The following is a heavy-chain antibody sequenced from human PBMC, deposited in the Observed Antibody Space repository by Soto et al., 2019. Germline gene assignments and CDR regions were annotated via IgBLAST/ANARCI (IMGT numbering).Heavy chain of an antibody. D-gene: IGHD2-2*01. Sequence: GASVKVSCKASGYTFTSYYMHWVRQAPGQGPEWMGIINPSGGSTTFAQKFQGRVTMTRDTSTTTVYMELSSLRSEDTAVYYCAKGESGCISTSCYNWFDPWGQGTLVTVSS. CDR2: INPSGGST. CDR3: AKGESGCISTSCYNWFDP. CDR1: GYTFTSYY. J-gene: IGHJ5*02. V-gene: IGHV1-46*01.